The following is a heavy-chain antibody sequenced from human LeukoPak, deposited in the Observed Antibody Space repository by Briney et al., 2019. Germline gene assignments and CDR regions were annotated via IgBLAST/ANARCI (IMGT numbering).Heavy chain of an antibody. CDR3: VRDFRSSDY. CDR1: GFTFSTYC. Sequence: GGSLRLSCAASGFTFSTYCMHWVRQAPGKGPMWVSRICPDGTVTNYADSVKARFIISRDNARNTVYLQMNSLRVEDTAVYYCVRDFRSSDYWGQGTLVTVSS. CDR2: ICPDGTVT. V-gene: IGHV3-74*01. J-gene: IGHJ4*02.